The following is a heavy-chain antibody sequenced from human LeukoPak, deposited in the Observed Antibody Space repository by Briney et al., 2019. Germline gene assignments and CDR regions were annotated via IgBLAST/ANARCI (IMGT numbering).Heavy chain of an antibody. CDR2: IIPIFGTA. CDR3: ARGQQLAYNWFDP. V-gene: IGHV1-69*13. J-gene: IGHJ5*02. D-gene: IGHD6-6*01. Sequence: ASVKVSCKASGGTFSSYAISWVRQAPGQGLEWMGGIIPIFGTANYAQKFQGRVTITADESTSTAYMELSSLRSEDTAVYYCARGQQLAYNWFDPWGQETLVTVSS. CDR1: GGTFSSYA.